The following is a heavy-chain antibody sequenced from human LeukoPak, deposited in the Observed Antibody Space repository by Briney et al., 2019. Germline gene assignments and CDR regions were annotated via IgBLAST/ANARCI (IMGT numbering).Heavy chain of an antibody. V-gene: IGHV3-7*03. CDR3: ARDNNWSSDY. D-gene: IGHD1-20*01. CDR1: GFTFSHFW. J-gene: IGHJ4*02. Sequence: GGSLRLSCAASGFTFSHFWMSWVRQAPGKGLEWVANIKQDGSEKYYVGSVKGRFTISRDNAKNSLYLQMNSLRAEDTAVYYCARDNNWSSDYWGQGTLVTVSS. CDR2: IKQDGSEK.